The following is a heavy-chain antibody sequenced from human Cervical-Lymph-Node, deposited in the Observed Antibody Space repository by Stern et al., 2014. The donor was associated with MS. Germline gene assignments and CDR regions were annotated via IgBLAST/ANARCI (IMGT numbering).Heavy chain of an antibody. CDR1: GGSFSMDS. CDR2: LTPMFGTS. Sequence: MQLVQSGPEVKKPGSSVKVSCKASGGSFSMDSISWVRQAPGQGLEWMGGLTPMFGTSNYAQKFQGRVTTTADVSTSTAYMELTSLRSEDTAVYFCARDQGGIADSWGQGTLVIVSS. D-gene: IGHD6-13*01. J-gene: IGHJ4*02. CDR3: ARDQGGIADS. V-gene: IGHV1-69*01.